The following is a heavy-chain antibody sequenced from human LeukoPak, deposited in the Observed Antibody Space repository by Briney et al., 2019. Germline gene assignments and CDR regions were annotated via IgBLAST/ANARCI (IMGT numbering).Heavy chain of an antibody. Sequence: PGGSLRLSCAASGFTFRSYSMNWVREAPGKGLEWVSSISSTSSYIYYADSVKGRFTISRDNAKNSLYLQMKSLRAEDTAVYYCARARQATVDFDYWGQGTLVTVSS. CDR2: ISSTSSYI. J-gene: IGHJ4*02. CDR3: ARARQATVDFDY. D-gene: IGHD4-23*01. V-gene: IGHV3-21*01. CDR1: GFTFRSYS.